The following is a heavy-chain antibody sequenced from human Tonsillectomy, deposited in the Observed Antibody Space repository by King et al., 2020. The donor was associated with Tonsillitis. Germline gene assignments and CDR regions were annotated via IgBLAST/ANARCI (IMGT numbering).Heavy chain of an antibody. CDR2: ISISSSYI. D-gene: IGHD3-10*01. CDR3: ARDTYGSGSLYYFDY. CDR1: GFTFSSYS. J-gene: IGHJ4*02. Sequence: VQLVESGGGLVKPGGSLRLSCAASGFTFSSYSMNWVRQAPGEGLEWCSSISISSSYIYCADSVKGRFTIAMDNAKNSLYLQMNSLRAEDTAVYYCARDTYGSGSLYYFDYWGQGTLVTVSS. V-gene: IGHV3-21*01.